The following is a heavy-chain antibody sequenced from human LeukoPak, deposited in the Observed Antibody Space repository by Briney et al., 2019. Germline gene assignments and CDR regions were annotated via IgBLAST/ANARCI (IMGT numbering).Heavy chain of an antibody. CDR2: IYYNGNT. D-gene: IGHD7-27*01. V-gene: IGHV4-31*03. J-gene: IGHJ3*02. CDR1: GGSISSGGYY. Sequence: SQTLSLTCTVSGGSISSGGYYWSWLRQHPGKGLEWLGYIYYNGNTYYNPSLKGRVTISLDTSTKQFSLTVRSVTAADTAIYYCARDPQLGIGRPSDDFDIWGQGTMVTVSS. CDR3: ARDPQLGIGRPSDDFDI.